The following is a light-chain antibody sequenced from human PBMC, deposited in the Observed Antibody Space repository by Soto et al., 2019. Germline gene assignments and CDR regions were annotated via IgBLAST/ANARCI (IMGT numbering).Light chain of an antibody. Sequence: QSVLTQPPSVSAAPGQTVTISCSGSSSNIGNIYVFWYQQLPGTAPKLLIYDNDKRPSGIPDRFSGSKSGTSATLGITGLQTGDEADYYCATWDRSLSVGVFGGGTKLTVL. CDR2: DND. CDR1: SSNIGNIY. CDR3: ATWDRSLSVGV. J-gene: IGLJ2*01. V-gene: IGLV1-51*01.